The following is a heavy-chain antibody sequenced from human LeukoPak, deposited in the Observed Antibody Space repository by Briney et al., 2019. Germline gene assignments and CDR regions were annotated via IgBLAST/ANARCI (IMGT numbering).Heavy chain of an antibody. CDR2: ISWNSGSI. J-gene: IGHJ3*02. V-gene: IGHV3-9*01. D-gene: IGHD3-9*01. Sequence: PGRSLRLSCAASGFTFDDYAMHWVRQAPGKGLEWVSGISWNSGSIGYADSVKGRFTISRDNAKNSLYLQMNSLRAEDTAFYYCAKPKTSLRYFDWLLYGDAFDIWGQGTMVTVSS. CDR1: GFTFDDYA. CDR3: AKPKTSLRYFDWLLYGDAFDI.